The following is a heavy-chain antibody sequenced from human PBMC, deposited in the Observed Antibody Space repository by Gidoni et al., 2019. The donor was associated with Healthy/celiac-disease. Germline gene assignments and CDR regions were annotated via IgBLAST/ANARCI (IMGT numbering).Heavy chain of an antibody. D-gene: IGHD1-26*01. CDR1: GGSISSYY. CDR3: ARDAGIVGAMYYFDY. Sequence: QVQLQESGPGLEKPSETLSLTCTVSGGSISSYYWSWIRQPPGKGLEWIGYIYYSGSPNYTPSLKSRVTISVDTSKNQFSLKLSSVTAADTAVYYCARDAGIVGAMYYFDYWGQGTLVTVSS. J-gene: IGHJ4*02. CDR2: IYYSGSP. V-gene: IGHV4-59*01.